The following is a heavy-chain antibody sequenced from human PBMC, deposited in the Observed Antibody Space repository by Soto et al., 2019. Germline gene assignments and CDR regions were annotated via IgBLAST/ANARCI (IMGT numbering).Heavy chain of an antibody. V-gene: IGHV1-69*08. D-gene: IGHD4-17*01. CDR2: IIPSLDIA. Sequence: QVHLVQSEAEVKKPGSSVKVSCKASGDTFSSHTISWVRQAPGQGLEWMGRIIPSLDIANYAQRFQGRVTITADKSTTTAYMELSSLTPEDTAMYYCARDTSLYGDFDFWGQGTRVAVSS. CDR1: GDTFSSHT. J-gene: IGHJ4*02. CDR3: ARDTSLYGDFDF.